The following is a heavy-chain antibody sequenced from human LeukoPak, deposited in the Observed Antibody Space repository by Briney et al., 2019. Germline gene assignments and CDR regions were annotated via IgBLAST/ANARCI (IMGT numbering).Heavy chain of an antibody. V-gene: IGHV4-39*02. Sequence: SETLSLTCTVSGGSISSSSYYWGWIRQPPGKGLEWIGSIYYSGSTYYNPSLKSRVTISVDTSKNQFSLKMRSVTAADTDVSYSAREGGYVLSGYFDYWGQGTLVTVSS. CDR1: GGSISSSSYY. CDR2: IYYSGST. J-gene: IGHJ4*02. CDR3: AREGGYVLSGYFDY. D-gene: IGHD5-12*01.